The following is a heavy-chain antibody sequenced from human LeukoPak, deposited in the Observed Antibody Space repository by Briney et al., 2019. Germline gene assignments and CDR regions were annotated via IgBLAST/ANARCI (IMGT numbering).Heavy chain of an antibody. Sequence: GGSLRLSCAASGFTFSSYAMSWVRQAPGKGLEWVSAISGSGGSTYYADSVKGRFTISRDNSKNTLYLQMKSLRAEDTAVYYCAKLIFAAAVTTTWGAFDIWGQGTMVTVSS. CDR2: ISGSGGST. V-gene: IGHV3-23*01. D-gene: IGHD4-17*01. CDR3: AKLIFAAAVTTTWGAFDI. CDR1: GFTFSSYA. J-gene: IGHJ3*02.